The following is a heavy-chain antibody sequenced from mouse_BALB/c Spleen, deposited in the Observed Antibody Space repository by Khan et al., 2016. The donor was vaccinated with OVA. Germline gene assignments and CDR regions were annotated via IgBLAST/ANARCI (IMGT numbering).Heavy chain of an antibody. CDR1: GYSITSGYA. CDR2: ISYSGVT. CDR3: ARGNYYGYYFDY. Sequence: EVQLVETGPGLVKPSRSLSLTCTVTGYSITSGYAWNWIRQFPGNKLEWMGYISYSGVTSYTPSLKSRISITRATSKNQFFLQLTSVTTEDTATYYCARGNYYGYYFDYWGQGTTLTVSS. J-gene: IGHJ2*01. V-gene: IGHV3-2*02. D-gene: IGHD1-1*01.